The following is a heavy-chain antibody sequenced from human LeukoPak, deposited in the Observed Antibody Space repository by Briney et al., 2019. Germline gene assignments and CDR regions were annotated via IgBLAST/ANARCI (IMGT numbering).Heavy chain of an antibody. CDR1: GFTFSSYW. CDR2: IKQDGSEK. Sequence: PGGSLRLSCAASGFTFSSYWMSWVRQAPGKGLEWVANIKQDGSEKYYVDSVKGRFTISRDNAKNSLYLQMNSLRAEDTAVYYCARVGRGARGMLGRLAFDTWGQGTMVTVSS. J-gene: IGHJ3*02. V-gene: IGHV3-7*01. CDR3: ARVGRGARGMLGRLAFDT. D-gene: IGHD3-10*01.